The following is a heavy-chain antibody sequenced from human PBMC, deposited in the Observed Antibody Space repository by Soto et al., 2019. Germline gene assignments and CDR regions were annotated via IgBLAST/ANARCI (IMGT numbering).Heavy chain of an antibody. D-gene: IGHD1-26*01. J-gene: IGHJ4*02. CDR1: GGSISSSSYY. Sequence: PSETLSLTCTVSGGSISSSSYYWGWIRQPPGKGLEWIGSIYYSGSTYYNPSLKSRVTIPVDTSKNQFSLKLSSVTAADTAVYYCATRPPGVWVGVFDYWSQGTLVTVSS. CDR3: ATRPPGVWVGVFDY. V-gene: IGHV4-39*01. CDR2: IYYSGST.